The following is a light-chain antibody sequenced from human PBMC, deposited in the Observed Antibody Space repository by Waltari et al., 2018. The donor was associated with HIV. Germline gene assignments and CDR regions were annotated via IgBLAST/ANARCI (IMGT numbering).Light chain of an antibody. CDR3: QQYYSTPLT. CDR1: QSVLYSSNNKND. CDR2: WAS. J-gene: IGKJ5*01. Sequence: IVMTQSPDSLAVSLGERATINCKSSQSVLYSSNNKNDLAWYQQKPGQPPKLLIYWASTRESGVPDRFSGSGSGTDFTLTISSLQAEDVAVYYCQQYYSTPLTFGQGTRLEIK. V-gene: IGKV4-1*01.